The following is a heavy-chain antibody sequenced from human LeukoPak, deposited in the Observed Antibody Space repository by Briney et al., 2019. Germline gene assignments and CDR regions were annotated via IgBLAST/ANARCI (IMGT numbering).Heavy chain of an antibody. D-gene: IGHD5-18*01. V-gene: IGHV4-39*01. CDR2: IYYSGST. J-gene: IGHJ5*02. CDR1: GGSISSSSYY. Sequence: SETLSLTCTVSGGSISSSSYYWGWIRQPPGKGLEWIGSIYYSGSTYYNPSLKSRVTISVDTSKNQFSLKLSSVTAADTAVYYCARHGYSHDPWGQGTLVTVSS. CDR3: ARHGYSHDP.